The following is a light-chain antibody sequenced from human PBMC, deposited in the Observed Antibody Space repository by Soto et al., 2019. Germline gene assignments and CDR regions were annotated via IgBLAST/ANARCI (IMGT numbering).Light chain of an antibody. J-gene: IGKJ1*01. V-gene: IGKV1-5*03. CDR3: QQYHTWWT. CDR1: QSISSW. Sequence: DIQMTQSPSTLSASVGDRVTITCRASQSISSWLAWYQQKPGKAPKILIYKASSSESGVPSRFSGSGSGTEFTLTISSLQPDDFATYYCQQYHTWWTFGQGTKVEI. CDR2: KAS.